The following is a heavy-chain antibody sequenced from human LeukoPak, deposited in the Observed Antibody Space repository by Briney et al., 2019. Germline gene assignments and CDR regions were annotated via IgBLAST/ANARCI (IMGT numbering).Heavy chain of an antibody. CDR1: GVSISSSNSY. V-gene: IGHV4-39*01. J-gene: IGHJ4*02. Sequence: SETLSLTCAVSGVSISSSNSYWGWIRQRPGKGLEWIGSIYYSGNTYYNASVKSQVSISIDTSKNQFSLRLTSVTAADTAVYYCARVDDRGHYYDSSGPRKLFDYWGQGTLVTVSS. CDR2: IYYSGNT. D-gene: IGHD3-22*01. CDR3: ARVDDRGHYYDSSGPRKLFDY.